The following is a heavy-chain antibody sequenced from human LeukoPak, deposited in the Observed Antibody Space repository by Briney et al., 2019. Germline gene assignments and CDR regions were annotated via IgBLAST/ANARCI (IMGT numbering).Heavy chain of an antibody. CDR2: IYYTGST. Sequence: SETLSLTCTVSGGSISSSSYYWGWIRQPPGKGLEWIGSIYYTGSTYYNPSLKSRVTISVDTSKNQFSLKLSSVTAADTAVYHCARVSSRDSRFDPWGQGTLVTVSS. J-gene: IGHJ5*02. D-gene: IGHD5-24*01. CDR3: ARVSSRDSRFDP. V-gene: IGHV4-39*01. CDR1: GGSISSSSYY.